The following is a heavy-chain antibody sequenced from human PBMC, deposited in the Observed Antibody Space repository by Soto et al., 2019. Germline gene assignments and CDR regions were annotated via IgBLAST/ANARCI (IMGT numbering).Heavy chain of an antibody. CDR2: TYYRSKWYN. J-gene: IGHJ3*02. D-gene: IGHD5-12*01. CDR3: ARGGYSGYDLRNDAFDI. CDR1: GDSVSSNSAA. Sequence: PSQTLSLTCAISGDSVSSNSAAWNWIRQSPSRGLEWLGRTYYRSKWYNDYAVSVKSRITINPDTSKNQFSLQLNSVTPEGTAVYYCARGGYSGYDLRNDAFDIWGQGTMVTVSS. V-gene: IGHV6-1*01.